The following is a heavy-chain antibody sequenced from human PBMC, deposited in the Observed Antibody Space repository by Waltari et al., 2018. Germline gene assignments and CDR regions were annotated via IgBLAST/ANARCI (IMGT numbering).Heavy chain of an antibody. CDR2: IRSKAYGETA. Sequence: EVQLVESGGGLVKPGRSLRLSCTGSGLTLGDYRMSCFRQAPGRGLEWVGFIRSKAYGETAEYAASVKDRFTISRDDSKSIAYLQMNSLKTEDTAVYYCTRGYCSGATCYLGAFDVWGQGTMAIVS. CDR1: GLTLGDYR. J-gene: IGHJ3*01. V-gene: IGHV3-49*05. CDR3: TRGYCSGATCYLGAFDV. D-gene: IGHD2-15*01.